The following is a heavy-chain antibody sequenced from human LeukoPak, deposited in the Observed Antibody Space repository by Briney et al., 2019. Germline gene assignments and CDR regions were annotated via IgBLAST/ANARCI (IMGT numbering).Heavy chain of an antibody. V-gene: IGHV3-23*01. Sequence: GGSLRLSCAASGFTFSSYAMSWVRQAPGKGPQWASTISGRGDSTYYADSVKGRFTISRDSSKNTLYLQMNNLRADDTAVYYCARDPFYYDSSGYYSPVEYYFDYWGQGTLVTVSS. CDR2: ISGRGDST. CDR3: ARDPFYYDSSGYYSPVEYYFDY. CDR1: GFTFSSYA. D-gene: IGHD3-22*01. J-gene: IGHJ4*02.